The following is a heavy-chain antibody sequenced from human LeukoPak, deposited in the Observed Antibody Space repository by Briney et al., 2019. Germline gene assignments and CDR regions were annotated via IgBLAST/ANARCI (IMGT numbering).Heavy chain of an antibody. V-gene: IGHV4-30-4*01. CDR2: IYHRGST. CDR1: GGSISSDAYY. CDR3: GRHYGP. J-gene: IGHJ5*02. Sequence: SETLSLTCTVSGGSISSDAYYWSWIRQPPGKGLEWIAYIYHRGSTYYNPSLKSRVTMSVDTSKSQFSLKLTSVTAADTAVYYCGRHYGPWGQGTLVTVSS. D-gene: IGHD3-16*01.